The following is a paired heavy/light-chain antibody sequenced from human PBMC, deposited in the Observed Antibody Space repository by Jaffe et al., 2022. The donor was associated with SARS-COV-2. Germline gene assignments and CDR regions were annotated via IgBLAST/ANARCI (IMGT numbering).Heavy chain of an antibody. D-gene: IGHD3-22*01. CDR2: IYYSGST. CDR3: AKGAEYYDSSGGRTAWDAFDI. CDR1: GGSISSYY. V-gene: IGHV4-59*08. Sequence: QVQLQESGPGLVKPSETLSLTCTVSGGSISSYYWSWIRQPPGKGLEWIGYIYYSGSTNYNPSLKSRVTISVDTSKNQFSLKLSSVTAADTAVYYCAKGAEYYDSSGGRTAWDAFDIWGQGTMVTVSS. J-gene: IGHJ3*02.
Light chain of an antibody. V-gene: IGLV3-21*02. Sequence: SYVLTQPPSVSVAPGQTARITCGGNNIGSKSVHWYQQKPGQAPVLVVYDDSDRPSGIPERFSGSNSGNTATLTISRVEAGDEADYYCQVWDSSSDHLEFGGGTKLTVL. J-gene: IGLJ2*01. CDR3: QVWDSSSDHLE. CDR1: NIGSKS. CDR2: DDS.